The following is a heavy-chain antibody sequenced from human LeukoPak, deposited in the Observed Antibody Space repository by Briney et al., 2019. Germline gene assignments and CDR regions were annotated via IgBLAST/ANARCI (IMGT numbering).Heavy chain of an antibody. Sequence: SVKVSCKASGGTFSSYAISWVRQAPGQGLEWMGGIIPIFGTADYAQKFQGRVTITADASTSTAYMELSSLTSEDTAVYYCASPLVVKGYCSSTSCLSYYYYMDVWGKGTTVTVSS. CDR1: GGTFSSYA. CDR3: ASPLVVKGYCSSTSCLSYYYYMDV. V-gene: IGHV1-69*01. CDR2: IIPIFGTA. D-gene: IGHD2-2*01. J-gene: IGHJ6*03.